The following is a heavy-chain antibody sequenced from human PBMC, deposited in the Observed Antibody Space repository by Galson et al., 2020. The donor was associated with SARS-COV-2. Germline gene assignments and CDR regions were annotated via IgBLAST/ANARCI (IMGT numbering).Heavy chain of an antibody. CDR3: AHSIWFGELLATQTFDY. D-gene: IGHD3-10*01. CDR1: GFSLITTEVG. J-gene: IGHJ4*02. V-gene: IGHV2-5*02. Sequence: SGPTLVKHTQTLTLTCTFSGFSLITTEVGVGWIRQPPGKALEWHALIYWDDHRRYNTSLKSRLTITRDTSKSQVVLTMTNMDPADTATYYCAHSIWFGELLATQTFDYWGQGSLVIVSS. CDR2: IYWDDHR.